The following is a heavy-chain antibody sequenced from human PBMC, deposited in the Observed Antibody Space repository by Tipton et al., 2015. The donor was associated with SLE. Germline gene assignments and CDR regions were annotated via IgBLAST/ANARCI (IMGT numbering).Heavy chain of an antibody. CDR3: ARVAGWIEDAFDI. CDR1: GGSFTMYY. V-gene: IGHV4-34*01. J-gene: IGHJ3*02. Sequence: TLSLTCTVSGGSFTMYYWSWIRQPPGKGLEWIGEINHSGSTNYNPSLKSRVPISVDTSKNQFSLKLSSVTAADTAGYYCARVAGWIEDAFDIWGQGTMVTVSS. D-gene: IGHD2-2*03. CDR2: INHSGST.